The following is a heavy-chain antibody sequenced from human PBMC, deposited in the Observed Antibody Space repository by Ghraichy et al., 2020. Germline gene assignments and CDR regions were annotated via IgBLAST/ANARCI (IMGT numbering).Heavy chain of an antibody. Sequence: GGSLRLSCAASGFTFSRAWLTWVRQAPGKGLEWVGRIKNKVDGGTTDYAEPVKCRFTISRDDSKDTLYLQMNSLTTEDTAVYNCDTRGREALDPWGQGTLVTVSS. CDR3: DTRGREALDP. J-gene: IGHJ5*02. D-gene: IGHD3-10*01. CDR1: GFTFSRAW. CDR2: IKNKVDGGTT. V-gene: IGHV3-15*01.